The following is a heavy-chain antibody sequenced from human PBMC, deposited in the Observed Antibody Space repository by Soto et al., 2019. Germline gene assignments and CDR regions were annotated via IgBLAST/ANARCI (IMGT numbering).Heavy chain of an antibody. Sequence: PGGSLRLSCAASGFTFSSYSMNWVRQAPGKGLEWVSSISSSSSYIYYADSVKGRFTISRDNAKNSLYLQMNSLRAEDTAVYYCARDQESSWSYYFDYWGQGTLVTVSS. V-gene: IGHV3-21*01. CDR1: GFTFSSYS. CDR2: ISSSSSYI. D-gene: IGHD6-13*01. CDR3: ARDQESSWSYYFDY. J-gene: IGHJ4*02.